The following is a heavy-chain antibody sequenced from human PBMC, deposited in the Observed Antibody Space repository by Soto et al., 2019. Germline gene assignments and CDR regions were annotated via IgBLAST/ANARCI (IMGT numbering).Heavy chain of an antibody. D-gene: IGHD2-15*01. V-gene: IGHV4-34*01. CDR1: GGSFSGYY. CDR3: VRHAACSSISCFTGYFDL. J-gene: IGHJ2*01. Sequence: SETLSLTCAVYGGSFSGYYWSWIRQPPGKGLEWIGEINHSGSTNYNPSLKSRVTISVDTSKNQFSLKLSSVTAADTAVYYCVRHAACSSISCFTGYFDLWGRGTLVT. CDR2: INHSGST.